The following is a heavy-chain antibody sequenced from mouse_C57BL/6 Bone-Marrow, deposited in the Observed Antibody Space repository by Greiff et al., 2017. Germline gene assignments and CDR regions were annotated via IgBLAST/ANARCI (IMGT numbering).Heavy chain of an antibody. V-gene: IGHV14-4*01. CDR3: NTGNLDC. CDR2: IDPENGDT. J-gene: IGHJ2*01. Sequence: EVQLQQPGAELVRPGASVKLSCTASGFNIKDDYMHWVKQRPEQGLEWIGWIDPENGDTESAQKFQGKATIPADPSSNTAYLQLSSLTSEDTAVYYCNTGNLDCWGRGPTLTVAS. CDR1: GFNIKDDY.